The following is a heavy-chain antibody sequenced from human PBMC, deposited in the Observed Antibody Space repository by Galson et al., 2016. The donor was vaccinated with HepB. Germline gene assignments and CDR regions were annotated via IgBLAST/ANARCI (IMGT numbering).Heavy chain of an antibody. V-gene: IGHV3-23*01. CDR2: ISGSGANT. D-gene: IGHD6-13*01. Sequence: SLRLSCAASGFTFSNYAMTWVRQAPGKGLEWVSGISGSGANTHYANAVKGRFTISRDNSHNPLYLQVNSLRAEDTALYFCARYSNSWAPFNYWGQGRLVTVSS. CDR3: ARYSNSWAPFNY. CDR1: GFTFSNYA. J-gene: IGHJ4*02.